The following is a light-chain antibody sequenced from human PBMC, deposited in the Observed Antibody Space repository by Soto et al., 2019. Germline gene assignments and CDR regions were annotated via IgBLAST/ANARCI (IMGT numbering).Light chain of an antibody. Sequence: DLQMTQSPSTLSASVGDRVTITCRASQSISSWLAWYQQKPGKPPKLLIYEASDLESGVPSRFSSSGSGTEFTLTISSLQPDDFATYFCQQYNSYVYTFGQGTRLEIK. J-gene: IGKJ5*01. CDR1: QSISSW. CDR2: EAS. V-gene: IGKV1-5*01. CDR3: QQYNSYVYT.